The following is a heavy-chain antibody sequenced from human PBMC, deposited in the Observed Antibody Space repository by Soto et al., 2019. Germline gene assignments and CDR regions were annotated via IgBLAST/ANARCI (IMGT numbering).Heavy chain of an antibody. J-gene: IGHJ5*02. Sequence: QVQLQQWGAGLLKPSETLSLTCAVYGGSFSGYYWSWIRQPPGKGLEWIGEINHSGSTNYNPSLKSRVTISVDTSKNQFSLKLSSVTAADTAVYYCARARRIRPDSGWFDPWGQGTLVTVSS. V-gene: IGHV4-34*01. D-gene: IGHD3-16*01. CDR2: INHSGST. CDR1: GGSFSGYY. CDR3: ARARRIRPDSGWFDP.